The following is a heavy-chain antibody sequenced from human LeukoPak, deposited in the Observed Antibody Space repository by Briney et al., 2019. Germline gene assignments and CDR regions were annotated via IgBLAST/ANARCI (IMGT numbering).Heavy chain of an antibody. V-gene: IGHV1-3*01. J-gene: IGHJ5*02. D-gene: IGHD6-13*01. CDR3: ARAYSSSWYSGWFDP. Sequence: ASVKVSCKASGYTFTGYALHWVRQAPGQRLEWMGWINGGSGNTKYSQNFQGRVTITRDTSASTAYMELSSLRSEDTAVYYCARAYSSSWYSGWFDPWGQGTLVTVSS. CDR2: INGGSGNT. CDR1: GYTFTGYA.